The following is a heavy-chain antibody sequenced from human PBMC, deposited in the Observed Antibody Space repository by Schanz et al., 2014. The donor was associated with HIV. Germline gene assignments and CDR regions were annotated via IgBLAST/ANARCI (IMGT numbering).Heavy chain of an antibody. CDR3: ARDSTMDYFDY. V-gene: IGHV4-34*01. CDR1: GGSFSGYY. CDR2: INHSGST. J-gene: IGHJ4*02. Sequence: QVQLQQWGTGLLKPSETLSLTCAVYGGSFSGYYWTWIRQPPGKGLEWIGRINHSGSTNYNPSLKSRVTISVDTSSDQFSLKLSSVTAADTAVYYCARDSTMDYFDYWGQGTLVTVSS. D-gene: IGHD6-13*01.